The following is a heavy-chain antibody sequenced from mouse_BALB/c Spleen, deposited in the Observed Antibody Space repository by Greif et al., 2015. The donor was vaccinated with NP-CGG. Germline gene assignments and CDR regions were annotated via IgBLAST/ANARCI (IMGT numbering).Heavy chain of an antibody. V-gene: IGHV6-6*02. CDR2: IRLKSNNYAT. CDR1: GFTFSNYW. Sequence: EVTVVESGGGLVQPGGFMKLSCVASGFTFSNYWMNWVRQSPEKGLEWVAEIRLKSNNYATHYAESVKGRFTISRDDSKSSVYLQMNNLRAEDTGIYYCTRPLDGYILPDYWGQGTTLTVSS. CDR3: TRPLDGYILPDY. J-gene: IGHJ2*01. D-gene: IGHD1-2*01.